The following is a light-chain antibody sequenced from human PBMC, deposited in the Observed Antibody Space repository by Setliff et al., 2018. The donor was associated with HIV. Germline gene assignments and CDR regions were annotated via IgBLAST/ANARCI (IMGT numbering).Light chain of an antibody. Sequence: QSVLTQPASVSGSPGQSITISCTGTSSDVGAYNYVSWYQQYPAKAPKLMIYDVGVRPSGVSTRFSGSKSGNTASLTISGLQAEDEADYYCSSYTSNNARVFGTGTKVTVL. V-gene: IGLV2-14*03. J-gene: IGLJ1*01. CDR1: SSDVGAYNY. CDR2: DVG. CDR3: SSYTSNNARV.